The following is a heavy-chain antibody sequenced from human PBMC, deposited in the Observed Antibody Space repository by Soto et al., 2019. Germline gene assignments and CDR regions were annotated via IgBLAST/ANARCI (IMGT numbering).Heavy chain of an antibody. CDR3: MLGSGWKDFDY. D-gene: IGHD3-22*01. CDR1: GDTISTGGYT. J-gene: IGHJ4*02. Sequence: SETLSLTCDVSGDTISTGGYTWAWIRQPPGKALEWIGHTYHSGNPYYNPSLKSRVTISVDTSKNQFSLKLSSVTAADTAVYYCMLGSGWKDFDYWGQGTLVTVSS. CDR2: TYHSGNP. V-gene: IGHV4-30-2*01.